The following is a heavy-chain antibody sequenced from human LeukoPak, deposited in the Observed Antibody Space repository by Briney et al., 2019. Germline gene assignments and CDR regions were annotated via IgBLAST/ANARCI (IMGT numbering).Heavy chain of an antibody. CDR1: GGSISSYY. CDR3: ARDKSRTYGSADAFDI. Sequence: PSETLSLTCTVSGGSISSYYWSWIRQPAGKGLEWIGRIYSSGSTTYNPSLKSRVTMSVGTSKNQFSLKLSSVTAADTAVYYCARDKSRTYGSADAFDIWGQGTMVTVSS. V-gene: IGHV4-4*07. J-gene: IGHJ3*02. CDR2: IYSSGST. D-gene: IGHD3-10*01.